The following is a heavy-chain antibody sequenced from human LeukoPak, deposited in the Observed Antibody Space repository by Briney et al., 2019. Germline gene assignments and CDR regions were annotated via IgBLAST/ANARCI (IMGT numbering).Heavy chain of an antibody. CDR2: IYSGGET. V-gene: IGHV3-53*01. J-gene: IGHJ4*02. CDR3: ARDECSLTGFYKSSCSDS. CDR1: GFTVSSNY. D-gene: IGHD3-9*01. Sequence: GGSLRLSCAASGFTVSSNYMSWVRQAPGQGLEWVSIIYSGGETYYADSVKGRFTISRDNSKNTLHLQVNSLRADDTAVYYCARDECSLTGFYKSSCSDSWGQGTRSPSPQ.